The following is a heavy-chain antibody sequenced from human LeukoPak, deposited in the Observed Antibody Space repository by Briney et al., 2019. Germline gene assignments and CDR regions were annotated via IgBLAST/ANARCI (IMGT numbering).Heavy chain of an antibody. J-gene: IGHJ4*02. Sequence: ASVKVSCKASGYTFTSYGISWVRQAPGQGLEWMGWISAYNGNTNYAQKFQGRVTMTRDTSTSTVYMELSSLRSEDTAVYYCAREGGYFDYWGQGTLVTVSS. V-gene: IGHV1-18*01. CDR1: GYTFTSYG. CDR3: AREGGYFDY. D-gene: IGHD3-16*01. CDR2: ISAYNGNT.